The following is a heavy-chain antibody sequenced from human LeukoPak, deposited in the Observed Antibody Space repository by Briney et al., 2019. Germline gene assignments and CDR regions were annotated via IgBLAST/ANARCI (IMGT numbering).Heavy chain of an antibody. CDR2: IKSKSDGGTT. CDR1: GSTFTNAW. V-gene: IGHV3-15*01. J-gene: IGHJ3*01. CDR3: AHGLWHYDAFDV. D-gene: IGHD3-10*01. Sequence: PGGSLRLSCAASGSTFTNAWMNWVRQAPGKGLEWVGRIKSKSDGGTTDYAAPVKGRFTISRDDPKITLYLQMNSLKTEDTAVYYCAHGLWHYDAFDVWGQGTLVTVSS.